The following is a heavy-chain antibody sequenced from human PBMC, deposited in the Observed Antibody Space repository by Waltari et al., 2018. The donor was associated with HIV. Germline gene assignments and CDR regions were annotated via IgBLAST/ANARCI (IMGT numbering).Heavy chain of an antibody. D-gene: IGHD3-22*01. V-gene: IGHV3-21*02. CDR2: TRSGSMNR. J-gene: IGHJ6*02. Sequence: EVQLVESGGGLVKPGGSLRLSCAASGFTLRTYDMNWVRPVPGKGLGRVPSTRSGSMNRYYADSVRGRFTISRENVKNSLYLQMNSLRAEDTVVYYCAGDRSRSSGYPYDYYYSMDVWGQGTTVTVSS. CDR1: GFTLRTYD. CDR3: AGDRSRSSGYPYDYYYSMDV.